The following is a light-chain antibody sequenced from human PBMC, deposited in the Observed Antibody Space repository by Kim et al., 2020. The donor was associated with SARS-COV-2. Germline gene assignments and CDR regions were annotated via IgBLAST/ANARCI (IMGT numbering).Light chain of an antibody. J-gene: IGLJ1*01. CDR1: SSNIGNKF. CDR3: AAWDTSLRDHV. Sequence: QSVLTQPPSVSAAPGQKVTISCSGSSSNIGNKFVSWYQQLLGTAPKLIIYDTYGRPSGISVRFSGSKSGTSATLTITGLQTGDEADYYCAAWDTSLRDHVFGTGTKVTVL. V-gene: IGLV1-51*01. CDR2: DTY.